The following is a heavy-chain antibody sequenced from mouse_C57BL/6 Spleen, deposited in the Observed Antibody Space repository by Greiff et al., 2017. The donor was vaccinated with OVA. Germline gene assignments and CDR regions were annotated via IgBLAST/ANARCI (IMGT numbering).Heavy chain of an antibody. CDR3: ARGAAQATRGYFDY. D-gene: IGHD3-2*02. CDR2: INPNYGTT. J-gene: IGHJ2*01. CDR1: GYSFTDYN. Sequence: VQLQQSGPELVKPGASVKISCKASGYSFTDYNMNWVKQSNGKSLEWIGVINPNYGTTSYNQKYKGKATLTVDQSSSTAYMQLNSLTSEDSAVYYCARGAAQATRGYFDYWGQGTTLTVSS. V-gene: IGHV1-39*01.